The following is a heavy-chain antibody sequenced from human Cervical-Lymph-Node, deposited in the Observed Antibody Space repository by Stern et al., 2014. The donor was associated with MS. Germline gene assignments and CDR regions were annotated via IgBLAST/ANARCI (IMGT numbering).Heavy chain of an antibody. D-gene: IGHD2-15*01. Sequence: EVPLVQSGGVVVQPGGSLRLSCAASGFTFDDYTMRWVRQAPGKGLEWVSRISWDGGSTYYADSVKGRFTISRDNSNNTVYLQMNSLRTEDTALCYCAKDIIQDIVTYGLDVWGQGTTVTVSS. J-gene: IGHJ6*02. V-gene: IGHV3-43*01. CDR3: AKDIIQDIVTYGLDV. CDR2: ISWDGGST. CDR1: GFTFDDYT.